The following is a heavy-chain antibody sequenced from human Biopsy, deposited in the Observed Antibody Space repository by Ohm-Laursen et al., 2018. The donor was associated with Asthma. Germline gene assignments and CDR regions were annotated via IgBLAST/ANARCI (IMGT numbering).Heavy chain of an antibody. D-gene: IGHD1-1*01. V-gene: IGHV3-30*01. CDR3: VRDGTDDAFGI. Sequence: SLRPSCAASGFSFSNFAIHWVRQAPGKGLEWVGVISKDASTQDYADSVKGRFTMARDNSKNTLDLQMNSLREEDTAVYYCVRDGTDDAFGIWGQGTVVSVSS. J-gene: IGHJ3*02. CDR1: GFSFSNFA. CDR2: ISKDASTQ.